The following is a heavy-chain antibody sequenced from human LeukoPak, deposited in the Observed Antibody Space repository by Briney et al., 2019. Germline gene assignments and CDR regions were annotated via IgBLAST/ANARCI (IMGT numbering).Heavy chain of an antibody. CDR3: AKDDGRYSSGWNKFDY. D-gene: IGHD6-19*01. Sequence: GGSLRLSCAASGFTFDDYAMHWVRQAPGKGLEWVSGISWNSGSIGYADSVKGRFTISRDNAKNSLYLQMNSLRAEDTALYYCAKDDGRYSSGWNKFDYWGQGTLVTVSS. CDR1: GFTFDDYA. CDR2: ISWNSGSI. V-gene: IGHV3-9*01. J-gene: IGHJ4*02.